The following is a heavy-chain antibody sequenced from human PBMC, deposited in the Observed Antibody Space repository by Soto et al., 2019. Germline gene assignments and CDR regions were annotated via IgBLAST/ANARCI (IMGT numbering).Heavy chain of an antibody. J-gene: IGHJ4*02. CDR2: INAGNGDT. D-gene: IGHD5-12*01. CDR1: GINYTTYA. Sequence: QVQLVQSGAEMKKPGASVKLSCKTSGINYTTYAIHWVRQAPGQGLEWMGWINAGNGDTRYSQNFQGRVTLTRDTSVSTVYMDLDSLNSEDTGVYYCARAISGYVTWGQGTLVTVSS. V-gene: IGHV1-3*01. CDR3: ARAISGYVT.